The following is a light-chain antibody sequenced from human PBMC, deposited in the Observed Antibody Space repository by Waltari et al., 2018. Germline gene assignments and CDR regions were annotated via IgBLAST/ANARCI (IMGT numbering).Light chain of an antibody. CDR3: SSYTSSSTLI. CDR1: SSDVGGYNY. V-gene: IGLV2-14*03. Sequence: QSALTQPASVSGSPGQSITISCTGTSSDVGGYNYVSWYQQHPGKAPRLMIYDVSNRPVGVSTLFSGSKSGNTASLTISGLQAEDEADYHCSSYTSSSTLIFGGGTKLTVL. CDR2: DVS. J-gene: IGLJ2*01.